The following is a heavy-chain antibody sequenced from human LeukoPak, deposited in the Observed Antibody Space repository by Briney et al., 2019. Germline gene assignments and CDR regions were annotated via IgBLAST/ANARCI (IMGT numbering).Heavy chain of an antibody. V-gene: IGHV4-61*02. Sequence: SQTLSLTCTVSGGSISSGSYYWSWIRQPAGKGLEWIGRIYTSGSTNYNPSLKSRVTISVGTSKNQFSLKLSSVTAADPAVYYCARSLDTFDDYWGQGTLVTVSS. J-gene: IGHJ4*02. CDR1: GGSISSGSYY. D-gene: IGHD3-16*01. CDR3: ARSLDTFDDY. CDR2: IYTSGST.